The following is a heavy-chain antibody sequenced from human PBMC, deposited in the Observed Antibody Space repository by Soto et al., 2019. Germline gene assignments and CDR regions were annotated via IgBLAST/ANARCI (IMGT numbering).Heavy chain of an antibody. D-gene: IGHD3-3*01. CDR1: GGSISSSSYY. CDR2: IYYSGST. V-gene: IGHV4-39*01. Sequence: SETLSLTCTVSGGSISSSSYYWGWIRQPPGKGLEWIGSIYYSGSTYYNPSLKSRVTISVDTSKNQFSLKLSSVTAADTAVYYCARVRAILRFYYYFDYWGQGTLVTVSS. CDR3: ARVRAILRFYYYFDY. J-gene: IGHJ4*02.